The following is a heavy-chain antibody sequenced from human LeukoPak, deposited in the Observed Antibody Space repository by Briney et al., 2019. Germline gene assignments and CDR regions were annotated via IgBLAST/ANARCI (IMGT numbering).Heavy chain of an antibody. Sequence: TSETLSLTCTVSGGSISSYYWSWIRQPPGKGLEWIGYIHYSGSTNYNPSLKSRVTISVDTSKNQFSLKLSSVTAADTAVYYCARGENGEPFDYWGQGTLVTVSS. CDR1: GGSISSYY. CDR2: IHYSGST. V-gene: IGHV4-59*01. CDR3: ARGENGEPFDY. D-gene: IGHD4-17*01. J-gene: IGHJ4*02.